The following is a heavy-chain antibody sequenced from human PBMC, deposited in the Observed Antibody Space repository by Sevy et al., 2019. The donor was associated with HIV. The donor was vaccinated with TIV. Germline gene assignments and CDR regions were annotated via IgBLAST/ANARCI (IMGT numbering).Heavy chain of an antibody. V-gene: IGHV1-2*02. D-gene: IGHD2-2*01. CDR2: INPNSGGT. CDR1: GYTFTGYY. J-gene: IGHJ5*02. CDR3: ARDSSGIVAVPAALSEMKYNSFEP. Sequence: ASVKVSCKASGYTFTGYYMHWVRQAPGQGLEWMGWINPNSGGTNYAQKFQGRVTMTRDTSISTAYMELSRLRSDDTAVYYCARDSSGIVAVPAALSEMKYNSFEPWGQGTLVTVSS.